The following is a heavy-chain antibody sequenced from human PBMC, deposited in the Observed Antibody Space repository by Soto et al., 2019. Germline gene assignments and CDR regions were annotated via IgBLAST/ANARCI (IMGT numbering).Heavy chain of an antibody. J-gene: IGHJ4*02. V-gene: IGHV1-18*01. CDR1: GYTFTRYG. Sequence: ASVKVSCKASGYTFTRYGISWVRQAPGQGLEWMGWISAYNGNTNYAQKLQGRVTMTTDTSTSTAYMELRSLRSDDTAVYYCARVNYYDSSGYIDYWGQGTLVTVS. D-gene: IGHD3-22*01. CDR2: ISAYNGNT. CDR3: ARVNYYDSSGYIDY.